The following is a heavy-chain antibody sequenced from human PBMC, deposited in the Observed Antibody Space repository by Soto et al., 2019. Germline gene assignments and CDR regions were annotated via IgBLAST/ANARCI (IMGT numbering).Heavy chain of an antibody. Sequence: QVQLVQSGAAVKKPGSSVKVSCKASGGTFSSYTISWVRQAPGQGLEWMGRIIPILGIANYAQKFQGRVTITADKSTSTAYMELSSLRSEDTAVYYCARDPSDYGEDYWGQGTLVTVSS. CDR3: ARDPSDYGEDY. D-gene: IGHD4-17*01. J-gene: IGHJ4*02. CDR2: IIPILGIA. V-gene: IGHV1-69*08. CDR1: GGTFSSYT.